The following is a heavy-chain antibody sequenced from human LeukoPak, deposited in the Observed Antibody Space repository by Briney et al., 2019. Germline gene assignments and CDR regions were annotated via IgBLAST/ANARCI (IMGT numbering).Heavy chain of an antibody. CDR1: GFTFSSYS. J-gene: IGHJ6*02. V-gene: IGHV3-7*01. CDR3: AKDLYYYDSSGSRPYYYYGMDV. CDR2: IKQDESEK. Sequence: GGSLRLSCAASGFTFSSYSMNWVRQAPGKGLEWVANIKQDESEKYYVDSVKGRFTISRDNAKNSLYLQMNSLRAEDTAVYYCAKDLYYYDSSGSRPYYYYGMDVWGQGTTVTVSS. D-gene: IGHD3-22*01.